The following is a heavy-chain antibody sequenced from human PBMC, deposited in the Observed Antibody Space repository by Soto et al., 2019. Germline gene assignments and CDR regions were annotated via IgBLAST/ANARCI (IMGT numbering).Heavy chain of an antibody. D-gene: IGHD6-13*01. Sequence: QVQLVQSGAEVKKPGASVKVSCKASGYTFTSYGISWVRQAPGQGLEWMGWISAYNGNTNYAQKLQGRVTMTTDTSTSTAYIELRSLRSDDTAVYYCAREVREGSSWPYYFDYWGQGTLVTVSS. CDR3: AREVREGSSWPYYFDY. J-gene: IGHJ4*02. CDR1: GYTFTSYG. CDR2: ISAYNGNT. V-gene: IGHV1-18*01.